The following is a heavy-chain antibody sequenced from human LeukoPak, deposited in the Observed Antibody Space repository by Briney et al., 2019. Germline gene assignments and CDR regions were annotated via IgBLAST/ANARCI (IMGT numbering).Heavy chain of an antibody. J-gene: IGHJ5*02. CDR3: ARSNRYFDL. CDR1: AFTLSTYE. V-gene: IGHV3-48*03. CDR2: TSPSGTTI. Sequence: PGGSLRLSCAASAFTLSTYEMNWVRQAPGKGLEWISYTSPSGTTISYADSVKGRFTISRDNAKNSLYLQTNSLRDEDTAIYYCARSNRYFDLWGQGALVTVSS. D-gene: IGHD1-1*01.